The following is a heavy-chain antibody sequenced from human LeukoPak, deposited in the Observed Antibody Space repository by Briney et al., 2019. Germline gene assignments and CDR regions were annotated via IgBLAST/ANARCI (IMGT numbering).Heavy chain of an antibody. D-gene: IGHD4-17*01. CDR1: GGSFSSYF. J-gene: IGHJ4*02. V-gene: IGHV4-4*07. CDR3: ARHGPAYGDFPGY. Sequence: PSETLSLTCSISGGSFSSYFWSWVRQPAGKGLEWIGRIYPSGNTNYNPSLKSRVTLSVDTSKTQFSLKLSSVTAADTAVYYCARHGPAYGDFPGYWGQGTLVTVSS. CDR2: IYPSGNT.